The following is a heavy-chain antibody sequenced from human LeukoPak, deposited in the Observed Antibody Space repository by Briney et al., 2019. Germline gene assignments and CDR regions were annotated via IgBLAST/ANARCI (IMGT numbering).Heavy chain of an antibody. CDR1: GGSISSSSYY. CDR2: IYYSGST. V-gene: IGHV4-39*01. CDR3: ARQEIAAAGRGAFDI. J-gene: IGHJ3*02. Sequence: SETLSLTCTVSGGSISSSSYYWGWIRQPPGKGLEWIGSIYYSGSTYYNPSLKSRVTISVDTSKNQFSLKLSSVTAADTAVYYCARQEIAAAGRGAFDIWGQGTMVTVSS. D-gene: IGHD6-13*01.